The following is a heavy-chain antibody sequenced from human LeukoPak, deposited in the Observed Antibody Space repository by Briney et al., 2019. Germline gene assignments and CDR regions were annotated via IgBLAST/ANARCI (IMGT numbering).Heavy chain of an antibody. J-gene: IGHJ6*02. V-gene: IGHV3-23*01. Sequence: GGSLRLSCAASGFTFSSYAMSWVRQAPGKGLEWVSAISGSGGSTYYADSVKGRFTISRDNSKNTLYLQMNSLRAEDTAVYYCVKDRIAVAGLYYYYGMDVWGQGTTVTVSS. CDR1: GFTFSSYA. CDR2: ISGSGGST. D-gene: IGHD6-19*01. CDR3: VKDRIAVAGLYYYYGMDV.